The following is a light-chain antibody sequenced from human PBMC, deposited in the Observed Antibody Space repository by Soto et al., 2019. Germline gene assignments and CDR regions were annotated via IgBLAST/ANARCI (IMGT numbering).Light chain of an antibody. CDR2: AAS. CDR1: QSISSY. V-gene: IGKV1-17*01. J-gene: IGKJ1*01. CDR3: LQHNEFWWT. Sequence: DIQMTQSPSSLPASLGDRVTITCRASQSISSYLNWYQQKPGKAPKLLINAASSLQSGVPSRFSGSGSGTEFTLTISSLQPDDFATYYCLQHNEFWWTFGQGTKVDI.